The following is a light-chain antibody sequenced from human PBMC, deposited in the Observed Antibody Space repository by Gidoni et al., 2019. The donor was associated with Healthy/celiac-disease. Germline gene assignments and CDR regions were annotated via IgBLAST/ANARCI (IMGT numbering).Light chain of an antibody. CDR3: QSYDSSLSGYVV. J-gene: IGLJ2*01. V-gene: IGLV1-40*01. Sequence: QSVLTQPPSVSGAPGQRVTISCTGSSSNIGAGKDVYWYQQLPGTAPKLLIYDNNNRPSGVPDRFSGSKSGTSASLAITGLQAEDEADYYCQSYDSSLSGYVVFGGGTKLTVL. CDR1: SSNIGAGKD. CDR2: DNN.